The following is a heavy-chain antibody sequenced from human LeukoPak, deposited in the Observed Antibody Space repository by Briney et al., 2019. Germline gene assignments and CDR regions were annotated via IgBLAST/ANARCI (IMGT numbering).Heavy chain of an antibody. V-gene: IGHV1-2*02. CDR1: GYTFTGYY. D-gene: IGHD6-6*01. CDR2: INPNSGGT. Sequence: ASVKVSCKASGYTFTGYYMHWVRQAPGQGLEWMGWINPNSGGTNYAQKFQGRVTMTRDTPISTAYMELSRLRSDDTAVYYCASDPGYSSSSPGYWGQGTLVTVSS. J-gene: IGHJ4*02. CDR3: ASDPGYSSSSPGY.